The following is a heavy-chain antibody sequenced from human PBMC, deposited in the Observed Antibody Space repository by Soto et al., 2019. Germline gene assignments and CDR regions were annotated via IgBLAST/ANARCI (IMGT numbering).Heavy chain of an antibody. J-gene: IGHJ3*02. CDR3: AKDIYGFIAAAGTGGGGAFDI. CDR1: GFTFDDYA. D-gene: IGHD6-13*01. CDR2: ISWNSGSI. Sequence: EVQLVESGGGLVQPGRSLRLSCAASGFTFDDYAMHWVRQAPGKGLEWVSGISWNSGSIGYADSVKGRFTISRDNAKNSLYLQMNSLRAEDTALYYCAKDIYGFIAAAGTGGGGAFDIWGQGTMVTVSS. V-gene: IGHV3-9*01.